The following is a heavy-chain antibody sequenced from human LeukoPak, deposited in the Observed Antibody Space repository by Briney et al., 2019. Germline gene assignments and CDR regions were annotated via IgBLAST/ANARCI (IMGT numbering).Heavy chain of an antibody. J-gene: IGHJ5*02. D-gene: IGHD6-6*01. CDR2: IRYDGINK. CDR1: GFTFSSYG. V-gene: IGHV3-30*02. CDR3: ARAIIAAREGWFDP. Sequence: SGGSLRLSCAASGFTFSSYGMHWVRQAPGKGLEWVAFIRYDGINKYYADSVKGRFTISRDNSKNTLYLQMNRLRAEDTAVYYCARAIIAAREGWFDPWGQGTLVTVSS.